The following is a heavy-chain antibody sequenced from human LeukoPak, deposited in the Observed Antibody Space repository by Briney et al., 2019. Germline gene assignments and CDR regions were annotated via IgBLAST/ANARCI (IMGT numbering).Heavy chain of an antibody. J-gene: IGHJ5*02. CDR2: IIPILGIA. CDR3: ARVQSGTPFDP. CDR1: GGTFSSYA. Sequence: ASVKVSCKASGGTFSSYAISWVRQAPGPGLEWKGRIIPILGIANYAQKFQGRVTIIADKSTSTAYMELSSLRSEDTAVYYCARVQSGTPFDPWGQGTLVTVSS. V-gene: IGHV1-69*04. D-gene: IGHD1-7*01.